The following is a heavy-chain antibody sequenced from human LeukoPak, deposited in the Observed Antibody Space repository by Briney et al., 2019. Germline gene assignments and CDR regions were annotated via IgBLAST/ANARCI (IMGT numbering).Heavy chain of an antibody. Sequence: GGSLRLSRAASGFTFTSYAVSWVRQAPGKGLKWTSAISGSGDTTYYADSVKGRFTISRDNSRNTVYLQMNSLRAEDTAVYYCARDFWDDFEYFDLWGRGTLVTVSS. CDR2: ISGSGDTT. D-gene: IGHD3-3*01. J-gene: IGHJ2*01. CDR3: ARDFWDDFEYFDL. V-gene: IGHV3-23*01. CDR1: GFTFTSYA.